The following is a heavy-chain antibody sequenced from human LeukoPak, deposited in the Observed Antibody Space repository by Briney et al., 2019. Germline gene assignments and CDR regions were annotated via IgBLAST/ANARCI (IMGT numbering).Heavy chain of an antibody. V-gene: IGHV4-59*01. CDR1: GFTFDDYA. D-gene: IGHD6-19*01. CDR2: IYYSGST. Sequence: GSLRLSCAASGFTFDDYAMHWVRQAPGKGLEWIGYIYYSGSTNYNPSLKSRVTISVDTSKNQFSLKLSSVTAADTAVYYCARDVAGNFDYWGQGTLVTVSS. CDR3: ARDVAGNFDY. J-gene: IGHJ4*02.